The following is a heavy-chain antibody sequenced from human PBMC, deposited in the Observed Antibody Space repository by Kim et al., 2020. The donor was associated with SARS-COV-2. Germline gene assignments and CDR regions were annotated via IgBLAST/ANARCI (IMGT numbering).Heavy chain of an antibody. CDR2: ISSSSSYI. J-gene: IGHJ3*02. CDR1: GFTFSSYS. D-gene: IGHD3-10*01. Sequence: GGSLRLSCAVSGFTFSSYSMNWVRQAPGKGLEWVSCISSSSSYIYYADSVKGRFTISRDNAKNSLYLQMNSLRAEDTAVYYCARESLYGSVSYDAFDIWGQGAMGTVSS. V-gene: IGHV3-21*01. CDR3: ARESLYGSVSYDAFDI.